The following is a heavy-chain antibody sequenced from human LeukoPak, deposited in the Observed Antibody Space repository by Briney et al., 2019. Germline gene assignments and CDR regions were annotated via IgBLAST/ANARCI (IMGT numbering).Heavy chain of an antibody. CDR3: ARLTVAYDSSVYYYWFDP. CDR2: IYYSGST. J-gene: IGHJ5*02. V-gene: IGHV4-39*01. D-gene: IGHD3-22*01. Sequence: SETLSLTCTVSGGSISSSSYYWGWIRQPPGKGLEWIGSIYYSGSTYYNPSLKSRVTISVDTSKNQFSLKLSSVTAADTAVYYCARLTVAYDSSVYYYWFDPWGQGTLVTVSS. CDR1: GGSISSSSYY.